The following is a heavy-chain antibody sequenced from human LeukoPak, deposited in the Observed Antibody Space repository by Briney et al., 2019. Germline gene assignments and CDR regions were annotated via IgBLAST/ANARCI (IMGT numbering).Heavy chain of an antibody. J-gene: IGHJ6*03. Sequence: SETLSLTCAVYGGSFSGYYWSWIRQPPGKGLEWIGEINHSGSTNYHPSLKSRVTISVDTSKNQFSLKLSSVTAADTAVYYCARQKGITIFGVVSRYYYMDVWGKGTTVTVSS. CDR1: GGSFSGYY. CDR2: INHSGST. D-gene: IGHD3-3*01. V-gene: IGHV4-34*01. CDR3: ARQKGITIFGVVSRYYYMDV.